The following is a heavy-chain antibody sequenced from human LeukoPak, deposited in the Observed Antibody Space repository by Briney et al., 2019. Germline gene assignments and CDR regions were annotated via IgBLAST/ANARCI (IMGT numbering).Heavy chain of an antibody. CDR2: INHSGST. V-gene: IGHV4-34*01. D-gene: IGHD3-10*01. CDR3: ARYSGSSPFYFDY. J-gene: IGHJ4*02. CDR1: GGSFSGYY. Sequence: PSETLSLTCAVYGGSFSGYYWSWIRQPPGKGLEWIGEINHSGSTNYNPSLKSRVTISVDTSKNQFSLKLSSVTAADTAVYYCARYSGSSPFYFDYWGQGTLVTVSS.